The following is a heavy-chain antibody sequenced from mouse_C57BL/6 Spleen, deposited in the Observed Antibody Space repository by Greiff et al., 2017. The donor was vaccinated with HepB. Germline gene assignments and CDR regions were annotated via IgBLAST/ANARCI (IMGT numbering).Heavy chain of an antibody. V-gene: IGHV1-15*01. Sequence: VQLQQSGAELVRPGASVTLSCKASGYTFTDYEMHWVKQTPVHGLEWIGAIDPETGGTAYNQKFKGKAILTADKSSSTAYMELRSLTSEDSAVYYCTRVSDYDEYYFDYWGQGTTLTVSS. D-gene: IGHD2-4*01. CDR1: GYTFTDYE. J-gene: IGHJ2*01. CDR3: TRVSDYDEYYFDY. CDR2: IDPETGGT.